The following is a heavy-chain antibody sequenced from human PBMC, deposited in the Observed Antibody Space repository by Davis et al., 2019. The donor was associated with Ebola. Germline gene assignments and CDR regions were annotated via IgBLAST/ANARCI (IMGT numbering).Heavy chain of an antibody. Sequence: AASVKVSCKTSGYTFTNYGISWVRQAPGQGPEWLGWISTYNGKTSYAEKFQGRVTMTADTSTSTAYMELRSLRSDDTAIYYCARDLDWSADRPFDYWGQGTLVTVSS. D-gene: IGHD6-6*01. J-gene: IGHJ4*02. V-gene: IGHV1-18*01. CDR3: ARDLDWSADRPFDY. CDR1: GYTFTNYG. CDR2: ISTYNGKT.